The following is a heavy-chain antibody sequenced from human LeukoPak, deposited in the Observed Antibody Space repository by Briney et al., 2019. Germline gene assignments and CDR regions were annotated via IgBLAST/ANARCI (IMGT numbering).Heavy chain of an antibody. D-gene: IGHD2-8*01. CDR3: AKDGQSFNSMYDYFDS. CDR1: GFTFRNFA. J-gene: IGHJ4*02. CDR2: IGGGDT. V-gene: IGHV3-23*01. Sequence: GGSLRLSCSASGFTFRNFAISWVRQAPGKGLEWVSSIGGGDTHYADSVKGRFTISRDDSRSTVDLQMSSLRAEDVAVYYCAKDGQSFNSMYDYFDSWGQGTLVTVSS.